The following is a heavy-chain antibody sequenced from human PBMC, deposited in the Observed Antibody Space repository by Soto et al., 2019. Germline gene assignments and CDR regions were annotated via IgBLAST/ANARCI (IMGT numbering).Heavy chain of an antibody. CDR2: INGGTGQT. CDR3: ARGKGMEENYYYYGLDI. J-gene: IGHJ6*02. D-gene: IGHD1-1*01. Sequence: ASVKVSCKASGYTFSTHAMHCVRQAPGQSLEWMGWINGGTGQTKHSHRFQDRLSITRDTSASTAYMELSSLTSEDTAVYYCARGKGMEENYYYYGLDIWGQGTTVTVPS. V-gene: IGHV1-3*01. CDR1: GYTFSTHA.